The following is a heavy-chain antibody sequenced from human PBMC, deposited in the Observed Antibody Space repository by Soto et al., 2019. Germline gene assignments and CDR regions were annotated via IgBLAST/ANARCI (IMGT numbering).Heavy chain of an antibody. J-gene: IGHJ4*02. D-gene: IGHD2-15*01. V-gene: IGHV3-23*01. CDR3: AKGRCSGGSCYFDY. Sequence: AGGSLRLSCAASGFIFTDYAMSWVRQAPGKGLEWVSGISGSGGRTYYADSVTGRFTISRDNSKNTVYLQMNSLRAEDTAVYYCAKGRCSGGSCYFDYWGQGTLVTVSS. CDR2: ISGSGGRT. CDR1: GFIFTDYA.